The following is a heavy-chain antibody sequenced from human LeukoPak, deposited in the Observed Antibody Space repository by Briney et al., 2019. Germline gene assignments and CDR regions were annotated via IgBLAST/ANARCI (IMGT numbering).Heavy chain of an antibody. D-gene: IGHD3-10*01. CDR1: GGSISNYY. V-gene: IGHV4-59*08. Sequence: PSETLSLTCTVSGGSISNYYWSWIRQPPGKGLEWIGYIYYSGSTNYSPSLKSRVTISVDTSKNQFSLKLSSVTAADTAVYYCARQAGDYRGQGTLVTVSS. J-gene: IGHJ4*02. CDR2: IYYSGST. CDR3: ARQAGDY.